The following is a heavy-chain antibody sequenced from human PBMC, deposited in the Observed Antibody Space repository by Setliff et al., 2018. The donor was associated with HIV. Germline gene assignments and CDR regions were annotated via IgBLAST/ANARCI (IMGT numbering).Heavy chain of an antibody. CDR3: ARQTYYYDNSGHNWFDP. D-gene: IGHD3-22*01. J-gene: IGHJ5*02. Sequence: SETLSLPCFVSGVSISDHYWGWIRQPPGKGLEWIGSIYYRGSTYSNPSLKSRVTISVDTSKNQFSLNLGSVTAADTAVYFCARQTYYYDNSGHNWFDPWGQGTLVTVSS. CDR2: IYYRGST. CDR1: GVSISDHY. V-gene: IGHV4-38-2*01.